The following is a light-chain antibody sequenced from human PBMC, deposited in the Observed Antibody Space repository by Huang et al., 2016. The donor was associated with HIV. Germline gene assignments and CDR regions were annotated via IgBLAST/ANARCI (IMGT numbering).Light chain of an antibody. V-gene: IGKV1-39*01. CDR1: QSISIY. CDR3: QQSYRTPWT. J-gene: IGKJ1*01. Sequence: DIQMTQSPSSLSASVGDRVTITCRASQSISIYLHWYQQKPGKGPNLLIYAASNLESGGPSRFSGSGSGTDFTLTINSLQPEDFSTYYCQQSYRTPWTFGQGTKVEI. CDR2: AAS.